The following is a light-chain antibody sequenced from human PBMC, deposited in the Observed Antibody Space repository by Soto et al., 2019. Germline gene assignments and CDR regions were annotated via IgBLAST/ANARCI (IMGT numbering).Light chain of an antibody. Sequence: DIQLTQSPSFLSASVGDRVTITCRASQGISNYVLWYQQKPGKAPKLLIYAASTLESGVASRCSGSGSGTEFTLTISSLQTEDFAIYYCQHLDSYPIAFGQGTRLEIK. CDR1: QGISNY. V-gene: IGKV1-9*01. J-gene: IGKJ5*01. CDR3: QHLDSYPIA. CDR2: AAS.